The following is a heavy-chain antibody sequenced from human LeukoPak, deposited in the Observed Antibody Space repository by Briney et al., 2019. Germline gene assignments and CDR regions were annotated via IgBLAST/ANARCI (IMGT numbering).Heavy chain of an antibody. V-gene: IGHV4-34*01. CDR3: ARRSYNSPFRY. CDR1: GGSFSGYY. Sequence: PSETLSLTCAVYGGSFSGYYWSWIRQPPGKGLEWIGQINHSGSTNYNPSLKSRVTISVDTSKNQFSLKLRSVTAADTAVYYCARRSYNSPFRYWGQGTLVTVSS. J-gene: IGHJ4*02. CDR2: INHSGST. D-gene: IGHD5-24*01.